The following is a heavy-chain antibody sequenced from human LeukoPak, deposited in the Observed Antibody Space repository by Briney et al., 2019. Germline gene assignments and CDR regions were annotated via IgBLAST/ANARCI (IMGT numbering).Heavy chain of an antibody. CDR2: ISSDGSSI. D-gene: IGHD6-13*01. V-gene: IGHV3-74*01. J-gene: IGHJ4*02. Sequence: GGSLRLSCTASGFTFSTYWMHWVRQAPGKGLVWVSRISSDGSSISYADSVKGRFTISRDNAKNTLYLQMNSLRVEDAAVYYCARVVGYSSSWYSGFDCWGQGTLVTVS. CDR1: GFTFSTYW. CDR3: ARVVGYSSSWYSGFDC.